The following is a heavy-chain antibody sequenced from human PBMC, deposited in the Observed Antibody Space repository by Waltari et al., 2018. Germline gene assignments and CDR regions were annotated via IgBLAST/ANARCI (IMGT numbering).Heavy chain of an antibody. J-gene: IGHJ6*02. CDR3: ARGELRYYYGMDV. V-gene: IGHV4-61*09. CDR1: GGSISSGSYY. CDR2: IYTSGST. D-gene: IGHD1-26*01. Sequence: QVQLQESGPGLVKPSQTLSLTCTVSGGSISSGSYYWSWIRQPAGKGLEWIGYIYTSGSTNYNPPLKSRVTISVDTSKNQFSRKLSSVTAADTAVYYWARGELRYYYGMDVWGQGTTVTVSS.